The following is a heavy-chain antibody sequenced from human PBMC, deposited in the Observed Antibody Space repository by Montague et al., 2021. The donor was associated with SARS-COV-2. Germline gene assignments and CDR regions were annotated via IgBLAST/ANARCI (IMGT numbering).Heavy chain of an antibody. J-gene: IGHJ4*02. CDR1: NASITTSNW. Sequence: SETLSLTCTVSNASITTSNWWTWVRQAPGKGLEWVGEIHHSGTLNYNPSLKSRVTIPVDTSKNHFSLNLNSVAAADTALYFCARRIRITVFRGVPLTTHPLESWGQGIMVTVSS. CDR3: ARRIRITVFRGVPLTTHPLES. V-gene: IGHV4/OR15-8*01. D-gene: IGHD3-10*01. CDR2: IHHSGTL.